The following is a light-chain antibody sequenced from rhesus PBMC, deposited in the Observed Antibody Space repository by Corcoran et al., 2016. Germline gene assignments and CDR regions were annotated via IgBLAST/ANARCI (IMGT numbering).Light chain of an antibody. CDR2: GAS. CDR1: QSVSNN. CDR3: LQHSNWPLT. Sequence: EIVMTQSPATLSLSPGERATLSCRASQSVSNNLAWYQQKPGQTPRLLIYGASSRATGIPDRFSGSGSGTDFTLTISSLEPEDVAVYYCLQHSNWPLTFGGGTKVELK. J-gene: IGKJ4*01. V-gene: IGKV3-24*01.